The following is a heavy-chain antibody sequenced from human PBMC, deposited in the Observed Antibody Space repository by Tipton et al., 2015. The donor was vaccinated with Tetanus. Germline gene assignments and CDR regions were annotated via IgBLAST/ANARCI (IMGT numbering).Heavy chain of an antibody. D-gene: IGHD3-3*01. CDR1: GFTFSNAW. V-gene: IGHV3-15*01. Sequence: SLRLSCAASGFTFSNAWMSWVRQAPGKGLEWVGRIKSKTDGGTTDYAAPVKGRFTISRDDSKNTLYLQMNSLKTEDTAVYYCTTTPSYYDFWSGSARAFDIWGQGTMVTVSS. CDR3: TTTPSYYDFWSGSARAFDI. CDR2: IKSKTDGGTT. J-gene: IGHJ3*02.